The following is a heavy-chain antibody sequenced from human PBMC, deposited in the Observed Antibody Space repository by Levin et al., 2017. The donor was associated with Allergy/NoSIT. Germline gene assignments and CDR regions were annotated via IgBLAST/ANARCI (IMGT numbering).Heavy chain of an antibody. V-gene: IGHV3-48*03. CDR1: GFTFSDYE. Sequence: SCAASGFTFSDYEMNWVRQAPGTGLECVSYISRSGSAIYYADSVKGRFTISRDNAKNSLYLQMNSLRAEDTAVYYCARRLRRGDYYYGMDVWGQGTTVTVSS. CDR3: ARRLRRGDYYYGMDV. J-gene: IGHJ6*02. CDR2: ISRSGSAI.